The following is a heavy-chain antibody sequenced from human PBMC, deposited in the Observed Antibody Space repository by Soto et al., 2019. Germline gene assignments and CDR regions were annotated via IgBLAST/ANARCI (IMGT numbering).Heavy chain of an antibody. J-gene: IGHJ4*02. CDR2: IYYSGST. Sequence: ASETLSLTCTVSGGSISSGDYYWSWIRQPPGKGLEWIGYIYYSGSTYYNPSLKSRVTISVDTSKNQFSLKLSSVTAADTAVYYCAREAHYYDSSGYYYWGQGTQVTVSS. D-gene: IGHD3-22*01. CDR1: GGSISSGDYY. CDR3: AREAHYYDSSGYYY. V-gene: IGHV4-30-4*01.